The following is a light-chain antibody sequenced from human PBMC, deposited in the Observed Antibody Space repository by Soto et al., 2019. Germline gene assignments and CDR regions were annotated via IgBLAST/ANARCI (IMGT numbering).Light chain of an antibody. CDR2: AAS. J-gene: IGKJ5*01. V-gene: IGKV1-27*01. CDR3: QKYSSVIT. Sequence: DIQMTQSTSSLSASVGDRVTITCRASQGIRSDLAWYQQKLGKVPKLLISAASTLQSGVPSRFSGSGSGTDFTLTISSLQPEDVATYYCQKYSSVITFGQGTRLEIK. CDR1: QGIRSD.